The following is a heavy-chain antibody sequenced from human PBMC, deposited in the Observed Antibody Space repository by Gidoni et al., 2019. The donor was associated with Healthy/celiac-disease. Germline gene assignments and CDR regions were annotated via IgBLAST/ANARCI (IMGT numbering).Heavy chain of an antibody. V-gene: IGHV5-51*01. CDR3: ARQLMVYAIPMGAGDAFDI. CDR1: GYSFTSYW. D-gene: IGHD2-8*01. Sequence: EVQLVQSGAEVKKPGESLKISCKGSGYSFTSYWIGWVRQMPGKGLEWMGIIYPGDSDTRYSPSFQGQVTISADKSISTAYLQWSSLKASDTAMYYCARQLMVYAIPMGAGDAFDIWGQGTMVTVSS. CDR2: IYPGDSDT. J-gene: IGHJ3*02.